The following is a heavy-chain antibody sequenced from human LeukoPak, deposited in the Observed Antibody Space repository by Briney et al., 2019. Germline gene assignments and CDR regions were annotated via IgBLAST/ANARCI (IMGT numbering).Heavy chain of an antibody. Sequence: ASVKVSCKASGYTFTSYAMHWVRQAPGQRLEWMGWINAGNGNTKYSQKFQGRVTMTRDTSTSTVYMELSSLRSEDTAVYYCARYLSHPGGNWFDPWGQGTLVTVSS. CDR3: ARYLSHPGGNWFDP. CDR2: INAGNGNT. D-gene: IGHD3-16*01. J-gene: IGHJ5*02. CDR1: GYTFTSYA. V-gene: IGHV1-3*01.